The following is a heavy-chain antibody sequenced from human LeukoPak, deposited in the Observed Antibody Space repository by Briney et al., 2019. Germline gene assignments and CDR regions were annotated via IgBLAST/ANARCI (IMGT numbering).Heavy chain of an antibody. J-gene: IGHJ4*02. Sequence: PGGSLRLSCAASGFTFSSYSINWVRQAPGKGLEWVSSISSSSSYIYYADSVKGRFTISRDNAKNSLYLQMNSLRAEDTAVYYCASSYDFWSGYFDYWGQGTLVTVSS. CDR2: ISSSSSYI. CDR3: ASSYDFWSGYFDY. D-gene: IGHD3-3*01. CDR1: GFTFSSYS. V-gene: IGHV3-21*01.